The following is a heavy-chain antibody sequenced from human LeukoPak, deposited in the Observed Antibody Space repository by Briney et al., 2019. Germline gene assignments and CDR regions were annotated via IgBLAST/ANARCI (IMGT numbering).Heavy chain of an antibody. J-gene: IGHJ5*02. CDR3: ASHRIAAAGT. D-gene: IGHD6-13*01. V-gene: IGHV3-30-3*01. CDR1: GFTFSSYA. Sequence: GGSLRLSCAASGFTFSSYAMHWVRQAPGKGLEWVAVISYDGSNKYYADSVKGRFTISRDNSKNTLYLQMNSLRAEDTAVYYCASHRIAAAGTWGQGTLVTVSS. CDR2: ISYDGSNK.